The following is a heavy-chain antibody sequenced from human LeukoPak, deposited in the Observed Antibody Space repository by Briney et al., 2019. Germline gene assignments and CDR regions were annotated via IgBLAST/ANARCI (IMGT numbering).Heavy chain of an antibody. D-gene: IGHD6-13*01. V-gene: IGHV3-11*01. Sequence: PGGSLRLSCAASGFTFSDYYMSWIRQAPGKGLEWVSYISSSGSTIYYADSVKGRFTISRDNAKNSLYLQMNSLRAEDMALYYCAKGTATGITFRYYYMDVWGKGTTVTVSS. CDR3: AKGTATGITFRYYYMDV. CDR1: GFTFSDYY. J-gene: IGHJ6*03. CDR2: ISSSGSTI.